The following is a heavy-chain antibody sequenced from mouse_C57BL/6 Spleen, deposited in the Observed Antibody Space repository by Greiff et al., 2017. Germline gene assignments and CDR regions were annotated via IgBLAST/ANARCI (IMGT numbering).Heavy chain of an antibody. CDR1: GFNIKDYY. J-gene: IGHJ4*01. Sequence: VQLQQSGAELVKPGASVKLSCTASGFNIKDYYMHWVKQRTEQGLEWIGRIDPEDGETTYAPKFQGKATITADTSSNTAYLQLSSLTSEDTAVYYCARFGDYDGFKDYWGQGTSVTVSS. CDR2: IDPEDGET. D-gene: IGHD2-4*01. V-gene: IGHV14-2*01. CDR3: ARFGDYDGFKDY.